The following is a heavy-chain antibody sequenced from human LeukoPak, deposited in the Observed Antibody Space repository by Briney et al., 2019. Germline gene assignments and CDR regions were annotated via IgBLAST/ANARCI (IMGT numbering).Heavy chain of an antibody. CDR3: ARGYSYGYFDY. CDR1: GFTFSAYA. V-gene: IGHV3-53*01. Sequence: GGSLRLSCEASGFTFSAYAMTWVRQAPGRGLEWVSVIYTVGNTYYAESVKGRFTISRDNSKNTLYLQMNSLRAEDTAVYYCARGYSYGYFDYWGQGTLVTVSS. D-gene: IGHD5-18*01. J-gene: IGHJ4*02. CDR2: IYTVGNT.